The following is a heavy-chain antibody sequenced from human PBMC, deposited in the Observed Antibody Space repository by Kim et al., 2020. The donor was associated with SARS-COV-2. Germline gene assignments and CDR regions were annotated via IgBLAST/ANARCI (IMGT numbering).Heavy chain of an antibody. CDR2: IKKDGTEM. CDR1: GFIFSNYW. V-gene: IGHV3-7*05. D-gene: IGHD3-10*01. J-gene: IGHJ6*02. Sequence: GGSLRLSCGVSGFIFSNYWMSWVRQVPGKGLEWVANIKKDGTEMNYVDSVKGRFTISIDNAKNSLYLQMNSLRAEDTAVYYCARDDYDSGRPLDAWGQGTTVTVSS. CDR3: ARDDYDSGRPLDA.